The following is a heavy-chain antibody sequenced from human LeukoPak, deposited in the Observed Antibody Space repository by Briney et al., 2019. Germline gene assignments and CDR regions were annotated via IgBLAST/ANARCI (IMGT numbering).Heavy chain of an antibody. Sequence: NTSETLSLTCTVSGGSISSSSYYWGWIRQPPGKGLEWIGTMYYSESSYCNPSLKTRVTISVDTSKGQFSLKLSSVTAADTAVYYCARRRAATIDYWGQGTLVTVSS. J-gene: IGHJ4*02. CDR3: ARRRAATIDY. V-gene: IGHV4-39*01. D-gene: IGHD6-25*01. CDR2: MYYSESS. CDR1: GGSISSSSYY.